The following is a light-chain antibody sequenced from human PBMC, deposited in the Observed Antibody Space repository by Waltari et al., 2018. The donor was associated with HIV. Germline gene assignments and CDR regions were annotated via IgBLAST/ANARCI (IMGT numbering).Light chain of an antibody. Sequence: QSALTQSRSVSGSPGQSVTISCTGTSSDVGAYNFVSWYQQHPGKAPKLMIYDVTKRPSGVPDRFSGSKSDNTASLTISGLQADDEADYYCCSYVGSYTWVFGGGTKLTVL. V-gene: IGLV2-11*01. CDR1: SSDVGAYNF. CDR3: CSYVGSYTWV. CDR2: DVT. J-gene: IGLJ3*02.